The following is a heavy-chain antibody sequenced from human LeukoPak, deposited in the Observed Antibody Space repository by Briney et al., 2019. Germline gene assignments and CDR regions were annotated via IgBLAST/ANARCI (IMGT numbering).Heavy chain of an antibody. CDR2: IYYSGST. V-gene: IGHV4-59*08. CDR1: GGSISSYY. D-gene: IGHD5-24*01. CDR3: ARRSSDGYNLDYFDY. J-gene: IGHJ4*02. Sequence: SQTLSLTCTVSGGSISSYYWSWIRQPPGKGLEWIGYIYYSGSTNYNPSLKSRVTISVDTSKNQFSLKLSSVTAADTAVYYCARRSSDGYNLDYFDYWGQGTLVTVSS.